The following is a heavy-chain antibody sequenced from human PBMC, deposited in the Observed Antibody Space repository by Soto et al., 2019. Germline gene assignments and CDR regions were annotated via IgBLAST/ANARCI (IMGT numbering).Heavy chain of an antibody. Sequence: ASVKVSCKASGGTFSSYAVSWVRQAPGQGLEWMGWINASNGNTKYSQKFQGRVTITRDTSASTAYMELSSLRSEDTAVYYCARLYCSGGSCTIDYWGQGALVTVSS. CDR2: INASNGNT. J-gene: IGHJ4*02. V-gene: IGHV1-3*01. CDR1: GGTFSSYA. CDR3: ARLYCSGGSCTIDY. D-gene: IGHD2-15*01.